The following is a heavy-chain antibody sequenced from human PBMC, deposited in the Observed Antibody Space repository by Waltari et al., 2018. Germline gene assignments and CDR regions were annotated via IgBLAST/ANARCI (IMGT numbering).Heavy chain of an antibody. CDR1: GGSISSSIYY. Sequence: QLQLQESGPGLVKPSETLSLTCTVSGGSISSSIYYWGWIRQPPGNGLEWIVSIFSSRRNYTKRTIKRRVTRAGEKAKNQFSMKLRAETAAEKAVYYCARQHDSSVFLWYFDRWGRGTLVTVSS. J-gene: IGHJ2*01. CDR2: IFSSRRN. V-gene: IGHV4-39*01. CDR3: ARQHDSSVFLWYFDR. D-gene: IGHD3-22*01.